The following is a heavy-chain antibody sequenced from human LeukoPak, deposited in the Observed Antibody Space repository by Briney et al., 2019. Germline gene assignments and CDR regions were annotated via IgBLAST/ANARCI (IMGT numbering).Heavy chain of an antibody. Sequence: GGSLRLSCAASGFTFSSYAMSWVRQAPGKGLEWVSLISGDGGSTFYADSVKGRFTISRDNSKNSLYLQMNSLRSDDTALYYCARESESSGWYDYWGQGTLVTVSS. J-gene: IGHJ4*02. CDR2: ISGDGGST. D-gene: IGHD6-19*01. CDR3: ARESESSGWYDY. V-gene: IGHV3-43*02. CDR1: GFTFSSYA.